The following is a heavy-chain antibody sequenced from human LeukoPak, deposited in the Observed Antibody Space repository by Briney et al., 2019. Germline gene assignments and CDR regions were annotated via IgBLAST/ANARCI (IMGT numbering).Heavy chain of an antibody. J-gene: IGHJ5*02. CDR3: AKLLGEGS. CDR2: IRGSGDST. CDR1: GFIFSSYA. V-gene: IGHV3-23*01. Sequence: PGGSLRLSCAASGFIFSSYAMSWVRQAPGKGLEWVSAIRGSGDSTYYADSVKGRFTISRDNSKNTLDLQMNSLRAEDTAVYYCAKLLGEGSLGQGTLVTVSS. D-gene: IGHD3-10*02.